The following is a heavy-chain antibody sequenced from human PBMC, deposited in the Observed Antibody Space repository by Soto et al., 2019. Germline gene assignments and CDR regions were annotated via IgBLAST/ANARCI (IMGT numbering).Heavy chain of an antibody. V-gene: IGHV1-8*01. CDR2: MNPNSGNT. CDR1: GYTFTSYD. Sequence: QVQLVQSGAEVKKPGASVKVSCKASGYTFTSYDINWVRQATGQGLEWMGWMNPNSGNTGYAQKLQRRVNMTRNNSISTAYMELSSLRSEDTAVYYCARGTYCGGDCYSPADYWGQGTLVTVSS. J-gene: IGHJ4*02. CDR3: ARGTYCGGDCYSPADY. D-gene: IGHD2-21*02.